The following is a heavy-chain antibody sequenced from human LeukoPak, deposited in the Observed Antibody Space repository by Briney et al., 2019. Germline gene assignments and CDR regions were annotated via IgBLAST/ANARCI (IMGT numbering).Heavy chain of an antibody. D-gene: IGHD3-10*01. Sequence: SETLSLTCAVYGGSFSGYSWNWIRQPPVKGLEWIGEINHSGGTNYNPSLKSRVTISVDTSEKQFSLKLSSVTAADTAVYYCARGVDYYGVWGQGTLVTVSS. V-gene: IGHV4-34*01. J-gene: IGHJ4*02. CDR2: INHSGGT. CDR3: ARGVDYYGV. CDR1: GGSFSGYS.